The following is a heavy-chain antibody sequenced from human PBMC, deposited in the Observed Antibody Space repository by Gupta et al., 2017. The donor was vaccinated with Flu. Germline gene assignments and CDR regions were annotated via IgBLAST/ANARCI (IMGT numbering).Heavy chain of an antibody. D-gene: IGHD6-13*01. J-gene: IGHJ4*02. CDR3: ARGVGAASGPEDY. CDR2: IIPISGTI. CDR1: GDTFSSYP. Sequence: QVQLVQSGAEVKKPGSSVKVSCTASGDTFSSYPVSWVRQAPGQGLEWVGGIIPISGTIKYSQKFQGRVTITADESTSTGHLELSNLRFDDTAIYYCARGVGAASGPEDYWGQGTLVTVSS. V-gene: IGHV1-69*01.